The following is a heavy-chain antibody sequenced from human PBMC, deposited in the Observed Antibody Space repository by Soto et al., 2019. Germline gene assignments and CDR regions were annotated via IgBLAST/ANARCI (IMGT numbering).Heavy chain of an antibody. V-gene: IGHV1-69*13. Sequence: SSVKVSCKASGGTFSSYAISWVRQAPGQGLEWMGGIIPIFGTANYAQKFQGRVTITADESTSTAYMELSSLRSEDTAVYYCARLITFGGVDAFDIWGQGKMVTV. D-gene: IGHD3-16*01. CDR3: ARLITFGGVDAFDI. J-gene: IGHJ3*02. CDR1: GGTFSSYA. CDR2: IIPIFGTA.